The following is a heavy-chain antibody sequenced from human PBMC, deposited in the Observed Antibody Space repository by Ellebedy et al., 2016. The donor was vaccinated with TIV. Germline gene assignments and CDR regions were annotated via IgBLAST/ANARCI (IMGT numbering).Heavy chain of an antibody. Sequence: AASVKVSCKASGYTFTGHFMHWVRQAPGQGLEWMGWINANSGDTNYAQKFQGRVTMTRDTSISTTYMELSRVRSDDTAVYYCARVAQINYGSGYFDYWGQGTLVTVSS. CDR1: GYTFTGHF. CDR3: ARVAQINYGSGYFDY. D-gene: IGHD3-10*01. V-gene: IGHV1-2*02. CDR2: INANSGDT. J-gene: IGHJ4*02.